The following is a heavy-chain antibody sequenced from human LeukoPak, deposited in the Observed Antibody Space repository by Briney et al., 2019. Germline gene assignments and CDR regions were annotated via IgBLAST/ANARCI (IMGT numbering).Heavy chain of an antibody. V-gene: IGHV4-38-2*02. CDR2: IYHSGST. CDR1: GYSISSGYY. J-gene: IGHJ2*01. CDR3: ARSPGWYFDL. Sequence: SETLSLTCTVPGYSISSGYYWGWIRQPPGKGLEWIGSIYHSGSTYYNPSLKSRVTTSVDTSKNQFSLKLSSVTAADTAVYYCARSPGWYFDLWGRGTLVTVSS.